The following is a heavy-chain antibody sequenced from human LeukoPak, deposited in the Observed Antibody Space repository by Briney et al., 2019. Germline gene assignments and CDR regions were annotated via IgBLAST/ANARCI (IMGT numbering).Heavy chain of an antibody. CDR3: AREDPQTTVPEGMDV. CDR1: GGSLSTYY. Sequence: PSETLSLTCSVSGGSLSTYYWSSIRQLPGKGLEWIGYIYYTGTTNYNPSLRSRVTISVDTSRNQFSLRLSSVTAADTAVYYCAREDPQTTVPEGMDVWGHGTTVIVSS. J-gene: IGHJ6*02. D-gene: IGHD4-17*01. V-gene: IGHV4-59*01. CDR2: IYYTGTT.